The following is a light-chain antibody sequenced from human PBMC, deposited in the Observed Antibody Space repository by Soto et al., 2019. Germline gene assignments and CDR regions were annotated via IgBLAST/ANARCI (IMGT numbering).Light chain of an antibody. CDR2: SAA. J-gene: IGKJ5*01. V-gene: IGKV1-39*01. CDR1: HSVYNY. Sequence: DIQMTQPPSSLSASVGDRVNITCRASHSVYNYFHWYQQKPGKAPRLLVHSAAKLEFAVPSRFSGRGSGTDFGLTISGLHPEDFASCVCQQACINPIGFGQG. CDR3: QQACINPIG.